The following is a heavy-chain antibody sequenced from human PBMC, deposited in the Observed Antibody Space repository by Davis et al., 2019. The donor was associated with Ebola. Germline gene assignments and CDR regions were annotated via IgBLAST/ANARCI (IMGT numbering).Heavy chain of an antibody. CDR1: GFTFSSYA. Sequence: GESLKISCATSGFTFSSYAMSWVRQAPGKGLEWVSSISSSSSYIYYADSVKGRFTISRDNAKNSLYLQMNSLRAEDTAVYYCARDVISVVGASRGIYYGLDVWGKGTTVTVAS. CDR2: ISSSSSYI. CDR3: ARDVISVVGASRGIYYGLDV. J-gene: IGHJ6*04. V-gene: IGHV3-21*04. D-gene: IGHD1-26*01.